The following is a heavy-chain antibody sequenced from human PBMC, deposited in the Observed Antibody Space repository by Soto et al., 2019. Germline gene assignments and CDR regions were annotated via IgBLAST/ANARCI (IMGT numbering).Heavy chain of an antibody. CDR3: ARAGGYSGYDYYYGMDV. J-gene: IGHJ6*02. CDR1: GGTFSSYA. Sequence: QVQLVQSGAEVKKPGSSVKVSCKASGGTFSSYAISWVRQAPGQGLEWMGGIIPIFGTANYAQKFQGRVTIAADESTSTAYMELSSLRSEDTAVYYCARAGGYSGYDYYYGMDVWGQGTTVTVSS. CDR2: IIPIFGTA. V-gene: IGHV1-69*01. D-gene: IGHD5-12*01.